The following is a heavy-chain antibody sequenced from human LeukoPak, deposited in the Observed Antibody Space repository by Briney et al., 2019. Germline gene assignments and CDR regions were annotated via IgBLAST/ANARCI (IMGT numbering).Heavy chain of an antibody. CDR2: INPNSGGT. D-gene: IGHD4/OR15-4a*01. CDR1: GYTFTGYY. J-gene: IGHJ3*02. V-gene: IGHV1-2*02. CDR3: ARERLTIDAFDI. Sequence: ASVKVSCKASGYTFTGYYMHWVRQAPGQGLEWMGWINPNSGGTNYAQKFQGRVTMTRDTSISTAYMELSRLRSDDTAVYCCARERLTIDAFDIWGQGTMVTVSS.